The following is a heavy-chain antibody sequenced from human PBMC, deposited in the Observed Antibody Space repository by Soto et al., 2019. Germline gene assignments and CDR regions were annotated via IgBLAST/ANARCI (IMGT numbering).Heavy chain of an antibody. J-gene: IGHJ4*02. CDR2: IYYSGST. D-gene: IGHD3-22*01. CDR1: GGSISSYY. CDR3: ARGVHYDSSGYYYARFDY. V-gene: IGHV4-59*01. Sequence: SETLSLTCTVSGGSISSYYWSWIRQPPGKGLEWIGYIYYSGSTNYNPSLKSRVTISVDTSKNQFSLKLSSVTDADTAVYYCARGVHYDSSGYYYARFDYWGQGTLVTVSS.